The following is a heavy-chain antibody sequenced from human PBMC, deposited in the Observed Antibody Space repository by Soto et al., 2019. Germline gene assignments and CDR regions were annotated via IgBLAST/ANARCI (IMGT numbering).Heavy chain of an antibody. J-gene: IGHJ4*02. CDR2: ISGSGGST. CDR1: GFTFSSYA. CDR3: AKESTLDPPSSCDY. V-gene: IGHV3-23*01. D-gene: IGHD2-2*01. Sequence: PGGSLRLSCAASGFTFSSYAMSWVRQAPGKGLEWVSAISGSGGSTYYADSVKGRFTISRDNSKNTLYLQMNSLRAEDTAVHYFAKESTLDPPSSCDYRGKRSPITVSA.